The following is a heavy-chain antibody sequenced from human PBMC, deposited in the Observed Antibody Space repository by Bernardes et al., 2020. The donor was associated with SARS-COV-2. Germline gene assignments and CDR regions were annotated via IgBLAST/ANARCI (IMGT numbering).Heavy chain of an antibody. Sequence: GGSLRLSCAGSGFSFNNYEMNWVHQAPGKGLEWVSYISSSGSTIYYADSVKGRFTISRDNAKDSLYLQMNTLRGEDTGLYFCARARDYIYGMDVWGQGTTVTVSS. J-gene: IGHJ6*02. V-gene: IGHV3-48*03. CDR2: ISSSGSTI. CDR3: ARARDYIYGMDV. CDR1: GFSFNNYE.